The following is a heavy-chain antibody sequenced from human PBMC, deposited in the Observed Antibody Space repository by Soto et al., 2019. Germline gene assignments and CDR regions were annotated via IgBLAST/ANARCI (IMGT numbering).Heavy chain of an antibody. CDR1: GGTFSSYT. Sequence: QVQLEQSGAEAKKPGSSVKVSCKASGGTFSSYTISWVRQAPGQGLEWMGRIIPILGIANYVQKFQGRVTITADKSTSTAYMELSSLRSEDTAVYYCARGAQYWSGGSCYRRLDYWGQGTLVTVAA. D-gene: IGHD2-15*01. CDR2: IIPILGIA. CDR3: ARGAQYWSGGSCYRRLDY. J-gene: IGHJ4*02. V-gene: IGHV1-69*02.